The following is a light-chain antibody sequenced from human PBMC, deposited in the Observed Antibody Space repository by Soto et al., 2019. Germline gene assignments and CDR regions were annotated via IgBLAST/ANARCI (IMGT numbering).Light chain of an antibody. Sequence: QSVLTQPPSASGTPGQRVTISCSGSSSNIGSNTVNWYQQLPGTAPKLLIYANSARPSGVPDRFSGSKSGTSASLAITGLQAEDEADYYCQSYDSSLIVSKVFGTGTKVTVL. CDR1: SSNIGSNT. CDR2: ANS. V-gene: IGLV1-44*01. CDR3: QSYDSSLIVSKV. J-gene: IGLJ1*01.